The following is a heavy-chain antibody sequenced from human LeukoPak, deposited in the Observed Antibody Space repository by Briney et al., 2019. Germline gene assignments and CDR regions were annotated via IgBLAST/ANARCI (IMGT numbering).Heavy chain of an antibody. D-gene: IGHD5-18*01. Sequence: PSETLSLTCTVSGGSIRRYYWSWIRQPPGKGLEWIGYIYSNGNTNYSPSLRSRVSISLDTSKNQVSLQLGSVTAADAAVYFCARHPGIQLWIDYWGQGTLVAVSS. CDR1: GGSIRRYY. V-gene: IGHV4-59*08. CDR2: IYSNGNT. CDR3: ARHPGIQLWIDY. J-gene: IGHJ4*02.